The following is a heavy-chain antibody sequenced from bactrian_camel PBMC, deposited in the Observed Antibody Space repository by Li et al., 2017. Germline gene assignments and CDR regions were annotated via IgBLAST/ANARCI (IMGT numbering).Heavy chain of an antibody. Sequence: HVQLVESGGGSVQAGGSLRLSCAASGLTGCGYEMNWYRQAPGTEREFVSGIARDGTARYAESVKGRFTISRDNAKNAVDLQMNSLKPEDTAMYYCRADRPVAYRMQVGPVWVPCTSGTGARGPRSPSP. CDR2: IARDGTA. D-gene: IGHD3*01. J-gene: IGHJ4*01. CDR1: GLTGCGYE. V-gene: IGHV3S53*01. CDR3: RADRPVAYRMQVGPVWVPCTSGT.